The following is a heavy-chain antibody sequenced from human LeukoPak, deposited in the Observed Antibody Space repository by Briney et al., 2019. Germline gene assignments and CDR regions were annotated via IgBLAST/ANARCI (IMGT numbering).Heavy chain of an antibody. CDR1: GGSISSYY. V-gene: IGHV4-4*07. J-gene: IGHJ4*02. CDR3: ARDRYHYGSGSYLFFDY. D-gene: IGHD3-10*01. Sequence: SETLSLTCTFSGGSISSYYWSWIRQPAGKGLEWIWRIQTSGSTSSNPSLNSRTTMSVDMSKNQFSMKLSSVTAADTAVYYCARDRYHYGSGSYLFFDYWGQGTLVIVSS. CDR2: IQTSGST.